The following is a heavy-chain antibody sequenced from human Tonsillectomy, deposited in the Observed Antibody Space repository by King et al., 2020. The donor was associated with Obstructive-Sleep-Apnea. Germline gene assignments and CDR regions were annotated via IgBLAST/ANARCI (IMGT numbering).Heavy chain of an antibody. J-gene: IGHJ6*02. V-gene: IGHV3-74*01. D-gene: IGHD2-21*01. Sequence: VQLVESGGGLVQPGGSLRLSCAASGFTFSSYWMHWVRQAPGKGLVWGSRINSDGGSTSYAGSVKGRFTISRDNAKNTLYLQMNSLRAEDTAVYYCAGGRHIFSALYYYYGMDVWGQGTTVTVSS. CDR3: AGGRHIFSALYYYYGMDV. CDR2: INSDGGST. CDR1: GFTFSSYW.